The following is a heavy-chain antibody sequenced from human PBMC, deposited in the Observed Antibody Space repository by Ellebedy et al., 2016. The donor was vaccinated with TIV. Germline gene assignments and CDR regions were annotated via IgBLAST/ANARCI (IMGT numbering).Heavy chain of an antibody. J-gene: IGHJ4*02. D-gene: IGHD3-16*01. CDR1: GFTFRNHA. CDR2: ISSNGGTT. CDR3: VKDAYYDSAVFDF. V-gene: IGHV3-64D*06. Sequence: GGSLRLXXSASGFTFRNHAMHWVRQAPGKGLEYVSSISSNGGTTYYADSVKGRFTVSRDKSKNSLYLQMSSLRPDDTALYYCVKDAYYDSAVFDFWGQGTLVTVSS.